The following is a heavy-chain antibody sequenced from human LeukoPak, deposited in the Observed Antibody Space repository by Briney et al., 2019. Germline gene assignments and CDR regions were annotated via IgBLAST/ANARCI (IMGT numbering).Heavy chain of an antibody. D-gene: IGHD1-26*01. CDR3: AREIYGSFYY. Sequence: ASVKVSCKASGYTFTGYYMHWVRQAPGQGLEWMGWIILNSGGTNYTQKFQGRVTMTRDTSITTAYMELSGLRSDDTAVYYCAREIYGSFYYWGQGTLVTVSS. J-gene: IGHJ4*02. V-gene: IGHV1-2*02. CDR1: GYTFTGYY. CDR2: IILNSGGT.